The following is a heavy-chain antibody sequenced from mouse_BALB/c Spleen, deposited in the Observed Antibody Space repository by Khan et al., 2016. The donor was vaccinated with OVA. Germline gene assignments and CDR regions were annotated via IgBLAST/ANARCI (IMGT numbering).Heavy chain of an antibody. Sequence: VQLKESGPGLVKPSQSLSLTCTVTGYSITSDYAWNWIRQFPGNKLEWMGYISSSGSTNYNPALKSRISITRDTSKNQFFLLLNSVTTEDTATYYCASDCSRYNYAMDYWGQGTSVTVSS. D-gene: IGHD1-3*01. J-gene: IGHJ4*01. V-gene: IGHV3-2*02. CDR3: ASDCSRYNYAMDY. CDR2: ISSSGST. CDR1: GYSITSDYA.